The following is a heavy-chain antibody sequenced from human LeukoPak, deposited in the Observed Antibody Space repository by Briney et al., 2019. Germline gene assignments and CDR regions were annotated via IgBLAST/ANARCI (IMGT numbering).Heavy chain of an antibody. CDR3: ARDTDGSLDY. CDR2: IKQDGSTK. Sequence: GGSLRLSCAASGLTFAKSWMAWVRQAPGKGLEWVANIKQDGSTKHYADSLKGRFTISRDNSRNSLYLQMYSLRADDTAVYYCARDTDGSLDYWGQGILVTVAS. D-gene: IGHD1-26*01. CDR1: GLTFAKSW. V-gene: IGHV3-7*01. J-gene: IGHJ4*02.